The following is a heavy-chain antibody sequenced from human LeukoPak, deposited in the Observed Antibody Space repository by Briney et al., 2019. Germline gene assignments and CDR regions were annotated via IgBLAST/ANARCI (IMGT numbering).Heavy chain of an antibody. CDR2: IYTSGST. CDR1: GGSISSGSYY. J-gene: IGHJ4*02. CDR3: ARLHYGGNSVSGYYFDY. Sequence: PSETLSLTCTVSGGSISSGSYYWSWIRQPAGKGLEWIGRIYTSGSTNYNPSLKSRVTISVDTSKNQFSLKLSSVTAADTAVYYCARLHYGGNSVSGYYFDYWGQGTLVTVSS. V-gene: IGHV4-61*02. D-gene: IGHD4-23*01.